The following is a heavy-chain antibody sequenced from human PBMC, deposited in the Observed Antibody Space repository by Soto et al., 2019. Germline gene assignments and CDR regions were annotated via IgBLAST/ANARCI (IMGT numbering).Heavy chain of an antibody. Sequence: GGSLRLSCAASGFTFDYYAMHWVRQAPGKGLEWVSGISWNSGGIGYADSVKGRFTISRDNAKNSLYLQMNSLRAEDTALYYCAKGQGIAVAGTVDYWGQGTLVTVSS. D-gene: IGHD6-19*01. CDR1: GFTFDYYA. CDR3: AKGQGIAVAGTVDY. J-gene: IGHJ4*02. CDR2: ISWNSGGI. V-gene: IGHV3-9*01.